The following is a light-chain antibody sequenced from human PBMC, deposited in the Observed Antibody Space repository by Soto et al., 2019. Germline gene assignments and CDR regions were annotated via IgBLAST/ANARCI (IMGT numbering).Light chain of an antibody. CDR3: LQDYNFPYT. CDR1: QGISFD. V-gene: IGKV1-6*01. CDR2: AAS. Sequence: AIPMTPSPSSLSTSVGDRVTITCRAGQGISFDVAWYQQKPGKAPKLLIYAASSLQSGVPSRFSGSGSGTDFTLTISSLQPEDFATYYCLQDYNFPYTFGQGTKLEI. J-gene: IGKJ2*01.